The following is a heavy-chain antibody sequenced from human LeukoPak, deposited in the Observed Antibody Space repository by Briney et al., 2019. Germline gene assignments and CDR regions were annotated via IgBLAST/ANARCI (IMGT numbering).Heavy chain of an antibody. V-gene: IGHV1-69*04. CDR1: GGTFISYT. D-gene: IGHD6-19*01. CDR3: ARDYRSGRSNWFDP. J-gene: IGHJ5*02. CDR2: SIPILGIA. Sequence: SLKVSCKAFGGTFISYTISWGRQAPGEGGEWRGGSIPILGIANYTQKFQGRVTITPDKCPSTAYMELSSLRSEDTPVYNCARDYRSGRSNWFDPWGQGTLVTVSS.